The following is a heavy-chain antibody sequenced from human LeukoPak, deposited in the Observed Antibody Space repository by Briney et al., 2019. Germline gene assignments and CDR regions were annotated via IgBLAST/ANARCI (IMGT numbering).Heavy chain of an antibody. D-gene: IGHD2-2*01. J-gene: IGHJ4*02. CDR1: GYTFTGYY. Sequence: GASVKVSCKASGYTFTGYYMHWVRQAPGQGLEWMGWINPNSGGTNYAQKFQGRVTMTRDTSISTAYMELSRLRSDDTAVYYCARDIVVVPAARALYYFDYWGQGTLVTVSS. CDR3: ARDIVVVPAARALYYFDY. CDR2: INPNSGGT. V-gene: IGHV1-2*02.